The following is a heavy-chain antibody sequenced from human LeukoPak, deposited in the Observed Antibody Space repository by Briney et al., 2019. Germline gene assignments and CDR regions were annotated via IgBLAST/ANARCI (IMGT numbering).Heavy chain of an antibody. CDR1: GYTFTSYY. CDR2: INPSGEST. J-gene: IGHJ4*02. CDR3: ARARYKAPVADAYFDY. D-gene: IGHD1-14*01. Sequence: GASVKVSCKASGYTFTSYYMHWVRQAPGQGLEWMGIINPSGESTSYAQKFQGRVTMTRDTSTSTVYMELSSLRSEDTAVYYCARARYKAPVADAYFDYWGQGTLVTVSS. V-gene: IGHV1-46*01.